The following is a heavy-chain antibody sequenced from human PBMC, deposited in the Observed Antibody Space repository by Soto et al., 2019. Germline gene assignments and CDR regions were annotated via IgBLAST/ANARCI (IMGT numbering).Heavy chain of an antibody. CDR2: IYGVGST. Sequence: PGGSLRLSCAASGFTVSTNSMSWVRQAPGKGLQWVSIIYGVGSTYYADSVKGRFTISRDNSKNTLYLQMNTLRPEDTAVYYCATREGALDYWGQGTLVTVSS. CDR1: GFTVSTNS. D-gene: IGHD3-16*01. V-gene: IGHV3-66*02. J-gene: IGHJ4*02. CDR3: ATREGALDY.